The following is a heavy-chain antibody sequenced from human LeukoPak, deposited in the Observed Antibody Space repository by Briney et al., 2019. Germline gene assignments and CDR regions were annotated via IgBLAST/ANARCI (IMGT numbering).Heavy chain of an antibody. V-gene: IGHV4-34*01. Sequence: PSETLSLTCAVYGGSFSGYYWSWIRQPPGKGLEWIGSIYYSGSTYYNPSLKSRVTISVDTSKNQFSLKLSSVTAADTAVYYCARDLGPAAILGTPQDAFDIWGQGTMVTVSS. D-gene: IGHD2-2*02. CDR1: GGSFSGYY. CDR3: ARDLGPAAILGTPQDAFDI. J-gene: IGHJ3*02. CDR2: IYYSGST.